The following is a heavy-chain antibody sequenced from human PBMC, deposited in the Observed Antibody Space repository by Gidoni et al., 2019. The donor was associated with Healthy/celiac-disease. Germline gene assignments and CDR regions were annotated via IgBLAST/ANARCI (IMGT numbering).Heavy chain of an antibody. V-gene: IGHV4-34*01. Sequence: QVQLQQWGAGLLKPSETLSLTCAVYGGAFSGYYWSWIRQPPGKGLEWIGEINHSGSTNYNPSLKSRVTISVDTSKTQFSLKLSSGTAADTAVYYCARGSGLWVYYYYGMDVWGQGTTVTVSS. J-gene: IGHJ6*02. CDR1: GGAFSGYY. CDR3: ARGSGLWVYYYYGMDV. CDR2: INHSGST. D-gene: IGHD3-3*01.